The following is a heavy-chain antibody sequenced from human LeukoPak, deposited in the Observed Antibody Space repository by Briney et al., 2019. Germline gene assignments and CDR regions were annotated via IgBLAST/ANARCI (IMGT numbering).Heavy chain of an antibody. V-gene: IGHV1-24*01. Sequence: ASVKVSCKVSGYTLTELSVHWVRQAPGKGLEWMGGFDPEDGETIYAQKFQGRVTMTEDTSTDTAYMELSSLRSEDTAVYYCATEARITMVRGVPWWFDPWGQGTLVTVSS. CDR2: FDPEDGET. CDR1: GYTLTELS. CDR3: ATEARITMVRGVPWWFDP. D-gene: IGHD3-10*01. J-gene: IGHJ5*02.